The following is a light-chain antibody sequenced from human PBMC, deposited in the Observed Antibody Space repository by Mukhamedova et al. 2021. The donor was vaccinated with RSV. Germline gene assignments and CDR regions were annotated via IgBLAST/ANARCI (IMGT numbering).Light chain of an antibody. CDR1: QSISSY. V-gene: IGKV1-39*01. Sequence: VGDRVTITCRASQSISSYLNWYQQKPGKAPKLLIYAASSLQSGVPSRFSGSGSGTDVTLTISSLQPEDVATYYCQKYNSAPWTFG. J-gene: IGKJ1*01. CDR3: QKYNSAPWT. CDR2: AAS.